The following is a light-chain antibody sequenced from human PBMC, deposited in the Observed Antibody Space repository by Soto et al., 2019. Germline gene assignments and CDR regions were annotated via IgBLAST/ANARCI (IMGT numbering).Light chain of an antibody. Sequence: ETGLTQCPATXSXSPGERVTLSXRASQSLNSNLAWYQQKLGQAPRVLIYSASTRATGVPARFSGSGSGTEFILTITSLQSEDFGLYYCHEYNTWPWTFGQGTKVDIK. J-gene: IGKJ1*01. V-gene: IGKV3-15*01. CDR3: HEYNTWPWT. CDR2: SAS. CDR1: QSLNSN.